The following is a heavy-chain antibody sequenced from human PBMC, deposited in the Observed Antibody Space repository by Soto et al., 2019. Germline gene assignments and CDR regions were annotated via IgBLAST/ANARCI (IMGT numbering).Heavy chain of an antibody. Sequence: SATLSLTCTGSGVSIRGFYWSWIRQSAGMGLEWIGRMHTSGSTNYNPSLKSRVTFSVDMSKNQISIKLTSVTDADTALYYCVRASMPKAHFDSWGQG. D-gene: IGHD2-2*01. CDR2: MHTSGST. J-gene: IGHJ4*02. V-gene: IGHV4-4*07. CDR1: GVSIRGFY. CDR3: VRASMPKAHFDS.